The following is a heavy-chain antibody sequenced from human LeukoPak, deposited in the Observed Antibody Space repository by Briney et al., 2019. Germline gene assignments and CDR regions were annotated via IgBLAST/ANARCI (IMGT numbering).Heavy chain of an antibody. D-gene: IGHD6-19*01. CDR3: AGAAVVGRDY. V-gene: IGHV4-34*01. Sequence: PSETLSLTCAVYGGSFSGYYWSWIRQPPGKGLEWIGEINHSGSTNYNPSLKSRVTISVDTSRNQFSLKLSSVTAADTAVYYCAGAAVVGRDYWGQGTLVTVSS. CDR1: GGSFSGYY. CDR2: INHSGST. J-gene: IGHJ4*02.